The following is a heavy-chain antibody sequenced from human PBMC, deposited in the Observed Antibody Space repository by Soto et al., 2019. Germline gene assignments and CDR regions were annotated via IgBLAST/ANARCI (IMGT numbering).Heavy chain of an antibody. CDR1: GGSISSYY. D-gene: IGHD4-17*01. CDR3: VRHENLHGVYDY. V-gene: IGHV4-59*08. J-gene: IGHJ4*02. CDR2: SYYSGST. Sequence: SETLSLTCTVSGGSISSYYWSWIRQPPGKGLEWIGYSYYSGSTNYNPSLKSRVTISVDTSKNQFSLKLSSVTAADTAVYYCVRHENLHGVYDYWGQGTLVIGSS.